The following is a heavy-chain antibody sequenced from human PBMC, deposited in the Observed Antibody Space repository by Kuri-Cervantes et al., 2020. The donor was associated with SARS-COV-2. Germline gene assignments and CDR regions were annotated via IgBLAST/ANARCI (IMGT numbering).Heavy chain of an antibody. J-gene: IGHJ4*02. CDR2: ISYDGSNK. V-gene: IGHV3-30-3*01. D-gene: IGHD3-16*02. CDR1: GFTFSSYA. CDR3: ARSYYDYIWGSYRPEALDY. Sequence: GESLKIPCAASGFTFSSYAMHWVRQAPGKGLEWVAVISYDGSNKYYTDSVKGRFTISRDNSKNTLYLQMNSLRAEDTAVYYCARSYYDYIWGSYRPEALDYWGQGTLVTVSS.